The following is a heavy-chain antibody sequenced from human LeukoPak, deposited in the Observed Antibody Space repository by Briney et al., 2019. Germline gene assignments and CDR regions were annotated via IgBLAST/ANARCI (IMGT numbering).Heavy chain of an antibody. Sequence: PGGSLRLSCAASGFTVSSNYMSWVRQAPGKGLVWVSRINTDGSSTSYADSVKGRFTISRDNAKNTLYLQMNSLRAEDTAVYYCARVSSSGWWALDYWGQGTLVTVSS. V-gene: IGHV3-74*01. CDR2: INTDGSST. J-gene: IGHJ4*02. CDR3: ARVSSSGWWALDY. CDR1: GFTVSSNY. D-gene: IGHD6-13*01.